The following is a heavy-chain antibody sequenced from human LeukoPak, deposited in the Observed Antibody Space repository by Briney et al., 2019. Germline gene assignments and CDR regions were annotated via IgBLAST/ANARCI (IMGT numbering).Heavy chain of an antibody. V-gene: IGHV3-7*01. D-gene: IGHD3-22*01. CDR2: IKPDGSEK. CDR1: GFTVSSNY. Sequence: PGGSLRLSCAASGFTVSSNYMNWVRQAPGKGLEWVGNIKPDGSEKYYVDSLKGRFIISRDNAKNSLYLQMNSLRAEDVAVYYCAKYFYDGSGTHYFDYWGQGTPVTVSS. CDR3: AKYFYDGSGTHYFDY. J-gene: IGHJ4*02.